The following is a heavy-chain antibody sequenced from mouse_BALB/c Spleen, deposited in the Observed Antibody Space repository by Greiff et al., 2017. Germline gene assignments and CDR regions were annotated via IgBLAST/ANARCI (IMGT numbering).Heavy chain of an antibody. CDR1: GFTFSSYT. V-gene: IGHV5-9*03. J-gene: IGHJ4*01. Sequence: EVKLVESGGGLVKPGGSLKLSCAASGFTFSSYTMSWVRQTPEKRLEWVATISSGGGNTYYPDSVKGRFTISRDNAKNNLYLQMSSLRSEDTALYYCARYPNSLLRLGYAMDYWGQGTSVTVSS. CDR2: ISSGGGNT. CDR3: ARYPNSLLRLGYAMDY. D-gene: IGHD1-2*01.